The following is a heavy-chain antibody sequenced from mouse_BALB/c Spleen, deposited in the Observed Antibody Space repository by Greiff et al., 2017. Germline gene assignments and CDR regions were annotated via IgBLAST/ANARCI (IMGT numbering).Heavy chain of an antibody. CDR2: ISSGGSYT. D-gene: IGHD2-3*01. V-gene: IGHV5-6-4*01. J-gene: IGHJ3*01. Sequence: EVQLVESGGGLVKPGGSLKLSCAASGFTFSSYTMSWVRQTPEKRLEWVATISSGGSYTYYPDSVKGRFTISRDNAKNTLYLQMSSLKSEDTAMYYCTRAYEGYYGDYWGQGTLVTVSA. CDR1: GFTFSSYT. CDR3: TRAYEGYYGDY.